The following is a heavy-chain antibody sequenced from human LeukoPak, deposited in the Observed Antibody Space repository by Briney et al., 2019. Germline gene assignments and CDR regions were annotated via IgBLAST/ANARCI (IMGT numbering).Heavy chain of an antibody. D-gene: IGHD5-18*01. J-gene: IGHJ4*02. V-gene: IGHV4-39*07. CDR1: GGSISSSDYY. CDR2: IYYGGST. CDR3: ARTGYSYARSDY. Sequence: PSETLSLTCTVSGGSISSSDYYWGWIRQPPGKGLEWIGSIYYGGSTYYNPSLKSRVTISVDTSKNQFSLKLSSVTAADTAVYYCARTGYSYARSDYWGQGTLVTVSS.